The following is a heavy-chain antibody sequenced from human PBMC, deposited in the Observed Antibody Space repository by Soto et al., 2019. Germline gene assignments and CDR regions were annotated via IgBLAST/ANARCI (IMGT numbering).Heavy chain of an antibody. CDR2: ISYDGSNK. V-gene: IGHV3-30-3*01. J-gene: IGHJ4*02. CDR1: GFTFSSYA. CDR3: ARELDY. Sequence: GGSLRLSCAASGFTFSSYAMHWVRQAPGKGLEWVAVISYDGSNKYYADSVKGRFTISRDNSKNTLYLQMNSLRAEDTAVYYCARELDYWGQGTLVTVSS.